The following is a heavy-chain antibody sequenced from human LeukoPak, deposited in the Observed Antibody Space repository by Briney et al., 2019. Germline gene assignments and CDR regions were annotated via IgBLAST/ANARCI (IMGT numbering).Heavy chain of an antibody. J-gene: IGHJ4*02. D-gene: IGHD7-27*01. Sequence: GGSLRLSCAASGFTVSSNYMSWVRQAPGKGLEWVSVIYSGGSTYYADSVKGRFTISRDNSKNTLYLQMNSLRAEDTAVYYCARETPGAGHFDYWGQGTLVTVSS. CDR1: GFTVSSNY. CDR2: IYSGGST. V-gene: IGHV3-53*01. CDR3: ARETPGAGHFDY.